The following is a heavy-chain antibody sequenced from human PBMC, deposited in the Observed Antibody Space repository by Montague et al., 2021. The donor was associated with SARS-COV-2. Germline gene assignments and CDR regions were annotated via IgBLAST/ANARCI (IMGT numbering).Heavy chain of an antibody. CDR2: IYYSGTT. J-gene: IGHJ4*02. Sequence: SETLSLTCSVSSGSIISSGYYWGWIRQPPWKELEWIGNIYYSGTTYYKPSLQSRGTIPVDTSKNHLSLRLSSVTAADTAVYFCARGMIRGVTTPFDYWGQGSQVTVSS. D-gene: IGHD3-10*01. CDR3: ARGMIRGVTTPFDY. V-gene: IGHV4-39*02. CDR1: SGSIISSGYY.